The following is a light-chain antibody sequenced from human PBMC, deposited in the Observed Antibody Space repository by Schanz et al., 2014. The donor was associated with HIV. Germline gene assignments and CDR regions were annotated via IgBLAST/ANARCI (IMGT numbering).Light chain of an antibody. CDR3: HHYGDSRGT. Sequence: EVVMTQSPATLSVSPGERGTLSCRASQSVRGNLAWYQQKPGQAPRLLIYGASSRATGTPDRFSGSGSGTEFTLTISRLEPEDFAVYYCHHYGDSRGTFGGGTEVDI. CDR2: GAS. CDR1: QSVRGN. V-gene: IGKV3-20*01. J-gene: IGKJ4*02.